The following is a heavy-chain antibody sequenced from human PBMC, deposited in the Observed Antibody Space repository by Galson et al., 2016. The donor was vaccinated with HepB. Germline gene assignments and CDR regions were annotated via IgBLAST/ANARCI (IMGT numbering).Heavy chain of an antibody. V-gene: IGHV6-1*01. CDR2: TYYRSKWYN. CDR3: ARVRCSTFRCQNWFDP. CDR1: WYSVSSNSAA. D-gene: IGHD2/OR15-2a*01. J-gene: IGHJ5*02. Sequence: SAIPWYSVSSNSAAWTWITQSPLSGREWLGRTYYRSKWYNDYAVAEKSRISIQPDTSKNQFYLQLKSVTPEDTAVYYCARVRCSTFRCQNWFDPWGQGTLVTVSS.